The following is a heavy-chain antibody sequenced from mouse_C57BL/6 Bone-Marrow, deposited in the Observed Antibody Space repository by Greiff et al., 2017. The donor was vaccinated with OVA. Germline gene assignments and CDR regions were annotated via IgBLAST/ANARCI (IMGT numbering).Heavy chain of an antibody. CDR3: TRSGYKDFDY. Sequence: VQLQQSGAELVRPGASVTLSCKASGYTFTDYEMHWVKQTPVHGLEWIGAIDPETGGTAYNQKFKGKAILTADKSSSTAYMELRSLTSEDSAVYYCTRSGYKDFDYWGQGTTLTVSS. D-gene: IGHD1-3*01. CDR2: IDPETGGT. J-gene: IGHJ2*01. V-gene: IGHV1-15*01. CDR1: GYTFTDYE.